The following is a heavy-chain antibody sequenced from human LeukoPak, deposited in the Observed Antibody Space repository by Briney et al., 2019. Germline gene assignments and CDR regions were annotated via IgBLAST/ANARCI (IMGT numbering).Heavy chain of an antibody. CDR3: ARDAPRIDAFDI. CDR1: GGSISSYY. J-gene: IGHJ3*02. V-gene: IGHV4-59*01. CDR2: IYYSGST. Sequence: SETLSLTCTVSGGSISSYYWSWIRQPPGKGLEWIGYIYYSGSTNYNPSLKSRVTISVDTSKNQFSLKLSSVTAADTAVYYCARDAPRIDAFDIWGQGTMVTVSS. D-gene: IGHD2-15*01.